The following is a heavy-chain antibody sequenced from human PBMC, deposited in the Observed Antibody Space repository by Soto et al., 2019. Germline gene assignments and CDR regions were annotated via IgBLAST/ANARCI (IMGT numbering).Heavy chain of an antibody. CDR3: ARHGPAAGYYSCMDV. V-gene: IGHV1-69*12. J-gene: IGHJ6*02. CDR1: GGTFSSYA. CDR2: IIPIFGTA. Sequence: QVQLVQSGAEVKKPGSSVKVSCKASGGTFSSYAISWVRQAPGQGLEWMGVIIPIFGTANYAQKFQGRVTITADESTSTAYMALSSLSSEETAVYYCARHGPAAGYYSCMDVWGQGTTVTVSS. D-gene: IGHD2-2*01.